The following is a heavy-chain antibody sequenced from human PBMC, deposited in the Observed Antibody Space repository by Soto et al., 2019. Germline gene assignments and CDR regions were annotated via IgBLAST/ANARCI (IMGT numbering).Heavy chain of an antibody. CDR3: ARLVVPAAMGSPVYYYYYMDV. CDR2: IYYSGST. D-gene: IGHD2-2*01. J-gene: IGHJ6*03. V-gene: IGHV4-59*01. CDR1: GGSISSYY. Sequence: QVQLQESGPGLVKPSETLSLTCTVSGGSISSYYWSWIRQPPGKGLEWIGYIYYSGSTTYNPSLKGRVTISVDTSKNQFSLKLSSVTAADTAVYYCARLVVPAAMGSPVYYYYYMDVWGKGTTVTVSS.